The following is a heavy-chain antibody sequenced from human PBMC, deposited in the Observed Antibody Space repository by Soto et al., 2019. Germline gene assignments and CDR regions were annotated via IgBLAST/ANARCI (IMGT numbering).Heavy chain of an antibody. CDR3: ARERDGHNPNWFDL. CDR1: GFTVSSNY. CDR2: IYSCGST. J-gene: IGHJ5*02. D-gene: IGHD2-8*01. Sequence: EVQVVETGGGLIQPGGSLRLSCAVSGFTVSSNYMSWVRQPPGKGPEWVSDIYSCGSTYYADSVKGRFTISRDNSKNTLYLQMNSLRAEDTAVYYCARERDGHNPNWFDLWGQGNLVTVSS. V-gene: IGHV3-53*02.